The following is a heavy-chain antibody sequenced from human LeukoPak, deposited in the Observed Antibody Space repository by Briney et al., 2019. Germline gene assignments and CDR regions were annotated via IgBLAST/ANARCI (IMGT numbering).Heavy chain of an antibody. V-gene: IGHV3-43*02. CDR2: INGDGSST. D-gene: IGHD6-19*01. CDR1: GFTFDDYV. J-gene: IGHJ4*02. CDR3: AKAHRTGERYSSDWYAFDY. Sequence: GGSLRLSCAASGFTFDDYVMHWVRQAPGKGLEWVSLINGDGSSTYYADSVKGRFTISRDNSKNSLYLQMNSLRTEDTALYSCAKAHRTGERYSSDWYAFDYWGQGTLVTVSS.